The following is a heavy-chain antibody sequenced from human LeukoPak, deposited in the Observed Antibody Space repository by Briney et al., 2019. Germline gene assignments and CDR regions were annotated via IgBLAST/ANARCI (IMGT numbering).Heavy chain of an antibody. CDR1: GGSISSSNW. CDR3: ARGLVGATREHYFDY. V-gene: IGHV4-4*02. Sequence: SGTLSLTCAVSGGSISSSNWWSWVRQPPGKGLEWIGEIYHSGSTNYNPSLKSRVTISVDKSKNQFSLKLSSVTAADTAVYSWARGLVGATREHYFDYWGQGILVTVSS. CDR2: IYHSGST. J-gene: IGHJ4*02. D-gene: IGHD1-26*01.